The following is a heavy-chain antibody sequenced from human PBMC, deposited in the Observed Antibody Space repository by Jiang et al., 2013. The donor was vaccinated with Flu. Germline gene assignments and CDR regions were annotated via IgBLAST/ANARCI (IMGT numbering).Heavy chain of an antibody. CDR3: AGNRGDGSFFHS. J-gene: IGHJ4*02. Sequence: GPGLVKPSGTLSLTCAVSGGSISSRYWWSWVRQPPGKGLEWIGEIFHSGNTNYNPSLKSRVTISVDKSKNQFSLKLSSVTAADTAVYYCAGNRGDGSFFHSWGQGTLVTVSS. V-gene: IGHV4-4*02. D-gene: IGHD3-10*01. CDR2: IFHSGNT. CDR1: GGSISSRYW.